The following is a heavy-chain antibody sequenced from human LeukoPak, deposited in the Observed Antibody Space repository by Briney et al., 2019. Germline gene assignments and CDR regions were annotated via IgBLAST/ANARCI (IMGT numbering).Heavy chain of an antibody. Sequence: SETLSLTCAVYGGCFSGYYWSWIRQPPGKGLEWIGEINHSGSTNYNPSLKSRVTISVDTSKNQFSLKLSSVTAADTAVYYCARGRSYVWGSYLLSLGNWFDPWGQGTLVTVSS. J-gene: IGHJ5*02. CDR2: INHSGST. CDR1: GGCFSGYY. CDR3: ARGRSYVWGSYLLSLGNWFDP. V-gene: IGHV4-34*01. D-gene: IGHD3-16*02.